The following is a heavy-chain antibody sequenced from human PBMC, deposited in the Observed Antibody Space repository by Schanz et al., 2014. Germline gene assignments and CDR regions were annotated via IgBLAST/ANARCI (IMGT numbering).Heavy chain of an antibody. J-gene: IGHJ4*02. CDR2: IYHTGST. D-gene: IGHD6-13*01. Sequence: QVQVQESGPGLVKPSETLSLTCAVSGASIESPNWWSWVRQPPGKGLEWIGQIYHTGSTDFNPSLKSRVTISVDKPKNQFSLKLSSVPAADTAVYYCARGPDSTSADVTRGRRRYYFDYWGQGTLVTVSS. V-gene: IGHV4-4*02. CDR3: ARGPDSTSADVTRGRRRYYFDY. CDR1: GASIESPNW.